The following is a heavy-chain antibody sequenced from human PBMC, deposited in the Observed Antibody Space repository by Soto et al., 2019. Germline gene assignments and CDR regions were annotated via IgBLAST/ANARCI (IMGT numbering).Heavy chain of an antibody. Sequence: SETLSLTCAVYGGSFSGYYWSWIRQPPGKGLEWIGEINHSGSTNYNPSLKSRVTISVDTSKNQFSLKLSSVTAADTAVYHCARGAWYKVYYYYGMDVWGQGTTVTVSS. D-gene: IGHD1-1*01. V-gene: IGHV4-34*01. J-gene: IGHJ6*02. CDR1: GGSFSGYY. CDR3: ARGAWYKVYYYYGMDV. CDR2: INHSGST.